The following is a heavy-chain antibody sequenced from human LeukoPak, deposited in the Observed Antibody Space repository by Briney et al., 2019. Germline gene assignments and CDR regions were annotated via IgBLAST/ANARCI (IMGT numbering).Heavy chain of an antibody. CDR3: ARSRHYDLWSGYSSHFDY. J-gene: IGHJ4*02. CDR2: INHSGST. D-gene: IGHD3-3*01. Sequence: SETLSLTCAVYGGSFSGYYWSWIRQPPGKGLEWVGDINHSGSTNYNPSLKSRVTIAVDTSKNQFSLKLSYVTAADTAVYYCARSRHYDLWSGYSSHFDYWGQGTLVTVSS. CDR1: GGSFSGYY. V-gene: IGHV4-34*01.